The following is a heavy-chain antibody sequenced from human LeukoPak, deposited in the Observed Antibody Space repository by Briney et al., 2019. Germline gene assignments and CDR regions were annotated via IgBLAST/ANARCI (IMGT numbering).Heavy chain of an antibody. CDR1: GFTFSSYA. CDR2: ISGSGGST. J-gene: IGHJ4*02. V-gene: IGHV3-23*01. D-gene: IGHD2-2*01. CDR3: AKVEGVNIVVVPAATTSFDY. Sequence: PGGSLRLSCAASGFTFSSYAMSWVRQAPGKGLEWVSAISGSGGSTYYADPVKGRFTISRDNSKNTLYLQMNSLRAEDTAVYYCAKVEGVNIVVVPAATTSFDYWGQGTLVTVSS.